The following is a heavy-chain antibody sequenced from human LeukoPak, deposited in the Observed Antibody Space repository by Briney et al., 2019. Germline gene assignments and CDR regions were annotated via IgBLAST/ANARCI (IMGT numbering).Heavy chain of an antibody. Sequence: ASVKVSCKASGYTFTSYGMSWVRQAPGQGLEWMGWISAYNGNTNYAQKLQGRVTMTTDTSTSTAYMELRSLRSDDTAVYYCARGVQQLVQAEYFQHWGQGTLVTVSS. D-gene: IGHD6-13*01. CDR3: ARGVQQLVQAEYFQH. J-gene: IGHJ1*01. V-gene: IGHV1-18*01. CDR2: ISAYNGNT. CDR1: GYTFTSYG.